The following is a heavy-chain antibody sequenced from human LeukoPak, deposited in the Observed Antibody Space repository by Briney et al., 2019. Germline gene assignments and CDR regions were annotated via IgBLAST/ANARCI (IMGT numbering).Heavy chain of an antibody. J-gene: IGHJ4*02. CDR3: ARSQLYGDY. D-gene: IGHD2-2*01. CDR1: GFTFRSYG. Sequence: GGSLRLSCAASGFTFRSYGMHWVRQAPGKGLEWVSIIWYDGSNKYYADSVRGRFTISRDNSKNTLYLQMNSLRAEDTAVYYCARSQLYGDYWGQGTLVTVSS. CDR2: IWYDGSNK. V-gene: IGHV3-33*01.